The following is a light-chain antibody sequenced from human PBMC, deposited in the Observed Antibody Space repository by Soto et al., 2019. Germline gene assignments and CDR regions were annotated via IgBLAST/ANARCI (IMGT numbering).Light chain of an antibody. Sequence: DIQMTQSPSFLSASVGDRVAITCRASQNIGNYLSWYAQKPGKAPKLLIYGASSLQSGVPSRFSGSGSGTHFTLTISSLQPEDFATYYCQQSDSIPFTFGQGTKLEMK. J-gene: IGKJ2*01. CDR3: QQSDSIPFT. CDR2: GAS. CDR1: QNIGNY. V-gene: IGKV1-39*01.